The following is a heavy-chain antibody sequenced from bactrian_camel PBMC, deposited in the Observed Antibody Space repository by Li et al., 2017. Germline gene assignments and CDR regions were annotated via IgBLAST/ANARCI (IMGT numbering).Heavy chain of an antibody. D-gene: IGHD2*01. J-gene: IGHJ6*01. CDR2: IGYNSRP. CDR3: AARGPYCYTKLSVRDFTY. Sequence: QVQLVESGGGSVKGGGSLRLTCTAFGFSFDDVDVGWYRQVRGTECEMVSAIGYNSRPWYSDSVKGRFTAVRDSANNMVYLQMNSLKPEDTAMYYCAARGPYCYTKLSVRDFTYWGQGTQVTVS. CDR1: GFSFDDVD. V-gene: IGHV3S55*01.